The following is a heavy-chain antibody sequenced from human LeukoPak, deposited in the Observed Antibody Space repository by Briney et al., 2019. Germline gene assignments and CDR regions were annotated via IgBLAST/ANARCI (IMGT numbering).Heavy chain of an antibody. CDR1: GGSISSYY. CDR2: IYTSGST. V-gene: IGHV4-4*07. Sequence: PSETLSLTCTVSGGSISSYYWSWIRQPAGKGLEWIGRIYTSGSTNYNPSLKSRVTMSVGTSKNPFSLKLSSVTAADTAVYYCARSTGVVIIPSYYYGMDVWGQGTTVTVSS. D-gene: IGHD3-3*01. CDR3: ARSTGVVIIPSYYYGMDV. J-gene: IGHJ6*02.